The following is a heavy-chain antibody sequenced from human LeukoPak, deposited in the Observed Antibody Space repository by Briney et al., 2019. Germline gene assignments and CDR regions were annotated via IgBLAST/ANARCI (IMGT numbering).Heavy chain of an antibody. Sequence: SETLSLTCAVYGGSFSGYYWSWIRQPPGKGLEWIGEINHSRSTNYNPSLKSRVTISVDTSKNQFSLKLSSVTAADTAVYYCARGRRGFREKNYYSMDDWGKGTTVTVSS. J-gene: IGHJ6*03. D-gene: IGHD3-10*01. CDR1: GGSFSGYY. V-gene: IGHV4-34*01. CDR3: ARGRRGFREKNYYSMDD. CDR2: INHSRST.